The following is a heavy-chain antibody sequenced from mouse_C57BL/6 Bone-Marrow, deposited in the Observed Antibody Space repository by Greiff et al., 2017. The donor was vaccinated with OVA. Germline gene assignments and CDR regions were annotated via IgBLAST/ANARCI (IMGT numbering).Heavy chain of an antibody. J-gene: IGHJ2*01. CDR3: ARSITTVYYFDY. CDR2: INPNNGGT. V-gene: IGHV1-18*01. D-gene: IGHD1-1*01. CDR1: GYTFTDYN. Sequence: EVQLQQSGPELMKPGASVKIPCKASGYTFTDYNMDWVKQSHGKSLEWIGDINPNNGGTIYNQKFKGKATLTVDKSSSTAYMELRSLTSEDTAVYYCARSITTVYYFDYWGQGTTLTVSS.